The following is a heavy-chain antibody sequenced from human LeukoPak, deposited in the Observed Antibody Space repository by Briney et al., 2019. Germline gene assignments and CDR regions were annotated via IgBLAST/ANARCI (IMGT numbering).Heavy chain of an antibody. D-gene: IGHD4-23*01. Sequence: SETLSLTCTVSGGSISSNYWGWIRQPPGKGLEYIAYIYSSGSTNYNPSLKSRVTMSIDTSKNQFSLQLTSVTAADTAVYYCAKRAITNAGNLWFDPWGQGTLVTVSS. CDR2: IYSSGST. CDR1: GGSISSNY. J-gene: IGHJ5*02. V-gene: IGHV4-59*08. CDR3: AKRAITNAGNLWFDP.